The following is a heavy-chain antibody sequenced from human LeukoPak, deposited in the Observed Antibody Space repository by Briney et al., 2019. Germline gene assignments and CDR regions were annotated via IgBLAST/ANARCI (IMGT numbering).Heavy chain of an antibody. Sequence: GGSLRLSCAAPGFSFSSYSMNWVRQAPGKGLEWVSYISGSGNAKHYTDSVKGRFTISRDNAKNALYLQMNSLRAEDTAVYFCARDYLYAFDYWGQGTLVTVSS. J-gene: IGHJ4*02. V-gene: IGHV3-48*01. CDR2: ISGSGNAK. CDR3: ARDYLYAFDY. D-gene: IGHD2-2*01. CDR1: GFSFSSYS.